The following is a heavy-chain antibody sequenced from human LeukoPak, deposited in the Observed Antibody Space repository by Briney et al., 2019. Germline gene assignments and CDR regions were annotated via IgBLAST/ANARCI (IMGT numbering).Heavy chain of an antibody. CDR1: GGSISSSSYY. J-gene: IGHJ4*02. V-gene: IGHV4-39*01. CDR3: ARLAIYSSATDN. Sequence: PSETLSLTCTVSGGSISSSSYYWGWIRQPPGKGLEWIGSIYYSGTSYYNPSLKSRVTTSVDTSKNQFSLKLSSVTAADTAVYYCARLAIYSSATDNWGQGTLVTVSS. CDR2: IYYSGTS. D-gene: IGHD6-19*01.